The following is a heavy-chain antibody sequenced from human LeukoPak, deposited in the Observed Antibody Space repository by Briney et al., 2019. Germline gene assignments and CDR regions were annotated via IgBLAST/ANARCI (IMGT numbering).Heavy chain of an antibody. Sequence: PGGSLRLSCAASGFTFANYATSWVRQAPGGGREGVSTIGGGANTYHADSVQGRFTISRDNSKNTLYLQMNSLRAEDTAVYYCAKGLGYSPATLYDYWGQGTLVTVSS. J-gene: IGHJ4*02. D-gene: IGHD3-22*01. V-gene: IGHV3-23*01. CDR1: GFTFANYA. CDR2: IGGGANT. CDR3: AKGLGYSPATLYDY.